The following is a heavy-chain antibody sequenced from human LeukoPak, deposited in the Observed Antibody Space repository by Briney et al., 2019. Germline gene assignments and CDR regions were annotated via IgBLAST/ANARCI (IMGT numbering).Heavy chain of an antibody. CDR1: NGSISSYY. D-gene: IGHD5-18*01. V-gene: IGHV4-59*01. J-gene: IGHJ2*01. CDR3: ARDAQGGYRDAHWYFDL. CDR2: AHYSGTT. Sequence: SETLSLTCTVSNGSISSYYWSWIRQPPGKGLEWIGYAHYSGTTNYNPSLKSRVTISVDMSKNQFSLKLNSVTAADMAVYYCARDAQGGYRDAHWYFDLWGRGTLVTVSS.